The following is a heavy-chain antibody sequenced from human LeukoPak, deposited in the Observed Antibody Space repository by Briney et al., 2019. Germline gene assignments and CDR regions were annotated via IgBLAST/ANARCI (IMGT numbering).Heavy chain of an antibody. CDR2: INPSGGST. CDR1: GYTFTSYY. Sequence: GASVKVSCKASGYTFTSYYMHWVRQAPGQGLEWMGIINPSGGSTSYAQKFQGRVTMTRDTSTSTVYMELSSLRSEDTAVYYCARDWGLRETRRGHWYFDLWGRGTLVTVSS. D-gene: IGHD3-16*01. J-gene: IGHJ2*01. CDR3: ARDWGLRETRRGHWYFDL. V-gene: IGHV1-46*01.